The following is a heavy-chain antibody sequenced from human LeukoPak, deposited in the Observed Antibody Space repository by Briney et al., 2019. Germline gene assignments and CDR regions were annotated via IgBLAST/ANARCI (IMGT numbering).Heavy chain of an antibody. CDR2: ISWNSGSI. D-gene: IGHD5-24*01. CDR1: GFTFDDYA. Sequence: GGSLRLSCAASGFTFDDYAMHWVRQAPGKGLEWVSGISWNSGSIGYADSVKGRFTISRDNAKNSLYLQMNSLRAEDTALYYCAKDRGRWLQSFDYWGQGTLVTVSS. V-gene: IGHV3-9*01. CDR3: AKDRGRWLQSFDY. J-gene: IGHJ4*02.